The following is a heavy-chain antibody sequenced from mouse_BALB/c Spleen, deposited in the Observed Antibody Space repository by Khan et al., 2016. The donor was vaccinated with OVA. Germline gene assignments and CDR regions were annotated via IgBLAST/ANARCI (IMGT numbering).Heavy chain of an antibody. CDR1: GFTFSSYA. CDR3: ARRPSTTEVATSYWFFDG. Sequence: EVELVESGGGLVKPGGSLKLSCAASGFTFSSYAMSWVRQTPEKRLEWVATISSGGTYTYYPASVKGRFTISSDNAKNTLYLQMNSLRSEETAKYYRARRPSTTEVATSYWFFDGWGAGTTVTVST. D-gene: IGHD1-1*01. J-gene: IGHJ1*01. CDR2: ISSGGTYT. V-gene: IGHV5-9-3*01.